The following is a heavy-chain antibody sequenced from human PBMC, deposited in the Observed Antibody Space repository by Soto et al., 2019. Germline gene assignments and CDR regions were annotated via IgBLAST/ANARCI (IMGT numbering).Heavy chain of an antibody. CDR1: GFTFSSYA. CDR2: ISDTGGST. D-gene: IGHD2-15*01. J-gene: IGHJ4*02. V-gene: IGHV3-23*01. CDR3: AKVGELAVGGFDY. Sequence: EVQLLESGGGLVQPGGSLRLSCAASGFTFSSYAMSWVRQAPGKGLKWVSRISDTGGSTYYADSVKGRFTISRDSSKNTLYLQMNSLRADDTAIYYCAKVGELAVGGFDYWGQGTLVTVSS.